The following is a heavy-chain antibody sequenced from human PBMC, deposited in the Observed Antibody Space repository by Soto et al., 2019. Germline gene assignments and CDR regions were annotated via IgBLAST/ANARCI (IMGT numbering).Heavy chain of an antibody. CDR2: IYYSGST. CDR1: GGSISSSSYY. Sequence: PSETLSLTCTVSGGSISSSSYYWGWIRQPPGKGLEWIGSIYYSGSTYYNPSLKSRVTISVDTSKNQFSLKLSSVTAADTAVYYCARVFIMITFGGVIHLFDYWGQGTLVTVSS. J-gene: IGHJ4*02. V-gene: IGHV4-39*01. D-gene: IGHD3-16*02. CDR3: ARVFIMITFGGVIHLFDY.